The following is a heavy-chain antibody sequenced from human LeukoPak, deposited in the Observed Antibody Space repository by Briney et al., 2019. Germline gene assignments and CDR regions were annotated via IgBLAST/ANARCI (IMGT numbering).Heavy chain of an antibody. CDR1: GYTFIGYY. Sequence: ASVKVSCKTSGYTFIGYYMDWVRQAPGQGLEWMGRINPNTGDADYAQKFQGRVTMTRDTSITTAYMELSRLTSDDTAVYYCARGDSSSWYEGNWFDPWGQGSLVTVSS. V-gene: IGHV1-2*06. CDR3: ARGDSSSWYEGNWFDP. CDR2: INPNTGDA. J-gene: IGHJ5*02. D-gene: IGHD6-13*01.